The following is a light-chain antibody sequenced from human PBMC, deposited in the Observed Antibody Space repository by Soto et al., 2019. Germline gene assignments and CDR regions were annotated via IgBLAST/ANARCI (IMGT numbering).Light chain of an antibody. J-gene: IGKJ1*01. Sequence: EIVMTQSPATLSVSPGERATLSCRASQSVSSNLAWYQQKPGQAPRLLIYGASTRATGIPARFSGSGSGTEFTLTISSLQSEDFAVYYWQPYNNWPPWTFGQGTKVDIK. CDR2: GAS. V-gene: IGKV3-15*01. CDR1: QSVSSN. CDR3: QPYNNWPPWT.